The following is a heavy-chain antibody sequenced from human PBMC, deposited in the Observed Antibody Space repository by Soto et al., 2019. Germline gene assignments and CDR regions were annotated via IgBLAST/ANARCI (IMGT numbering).Heavy chain of an antibody. CDR2: IGESGTPT. CDR3: ARYIPGVRYYGMDV. Sequence: EVQLLESGGGLVQPGGSLRLSCAASGFTFSSYAMKWVRQAPGKGLEWVSLIGESGTPTYYADSVKGRFTISRDNCGNTLFLEMYSLRAEDTAVYYCARYIPGVRYYGMDVWGQGTTVTVS. J-gene: IGHJ6*02. V-gene: IGHV3-23*01. D-gene: IGHD2-2*01. CDR1: GFTFSSYA.